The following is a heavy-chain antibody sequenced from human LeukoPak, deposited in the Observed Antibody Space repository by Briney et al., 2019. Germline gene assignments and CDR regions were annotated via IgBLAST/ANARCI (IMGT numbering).Heavy chain of an antibody. D-gene: IGHD2-2*01. CDR2: INPNSGGT. CDR1: GYTFTGYY. V-gene: IGHV1-2*02. CDR3: ARVPSRPYYYYYGMDV. J-gene: IGHJ6*02. Sequence: GASVKVSCKASGYTFTGYYTHWVRQAPGQGLEWMGWINPNSGGTNYAQKFQGRVTMTRDTSISTAYMELSRLRSDDTAVYYCARVPSRPYYYYYGMDVWGQGTTVTVSS.